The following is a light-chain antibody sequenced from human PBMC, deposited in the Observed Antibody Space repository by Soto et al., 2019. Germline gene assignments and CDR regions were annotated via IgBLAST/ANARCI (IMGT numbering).Light chain of an antibody. CDR3: CSFAGSATWI. V-gene: IGLV2-23*02. J-gene: IGLJ2*01. CDR2: EVN. Sequence: QSALTQPASVSGSPGQSITISCTGTSSDVGSYNLVSWYQQHPGKAPKLMIYEVNKWPSGVSNRFSGSKSGNTASLTISGLQAEDEADYYCCSFAGSATWIFGGGTKLTAL. CDR1: SSDVGSYNL.